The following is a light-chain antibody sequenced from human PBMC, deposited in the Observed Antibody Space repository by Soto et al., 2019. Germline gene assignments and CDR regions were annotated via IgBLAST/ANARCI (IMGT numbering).Light chain of an antibody. CDR2: WAS. Sequence: DIVMIQSPDSLAVSLGERATINCKSSQSVLYSSNNKNYLAWYQQKPGQPPKLLIYWASTRQSGVPDRLSGSGSGTDFSLTISSLQAEDVAVYYCQQYYSTPWTFGQGTKVEIK. V-gene: IGKV4-1*01. CDR3: QQYYSTPWT. J-gene: IGKJ1*01. CDR1: QSVLYSSNNKNY.